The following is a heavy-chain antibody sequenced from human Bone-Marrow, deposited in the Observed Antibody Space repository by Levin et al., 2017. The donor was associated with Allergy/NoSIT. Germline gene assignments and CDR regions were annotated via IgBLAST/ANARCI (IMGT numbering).Heavy chain of an antibody. D-gene: IGHD6-25*01. Sequence: SETLSLTCTVSGGSISNYYWSWIRQPPGKGLEWIGYIYYSGSTNYNPSLKSRVTISVDTSKNQFSLEVSSVTAADTAVYYCASRASGWYFDYWGQGTLVTVSS. V-gene: IGHV4-59*08. CDR2: IYYSGST. J-gene: IGHJ4*02. CDR1: GGSISNYY. CDR3: ASRASGWYFDY.